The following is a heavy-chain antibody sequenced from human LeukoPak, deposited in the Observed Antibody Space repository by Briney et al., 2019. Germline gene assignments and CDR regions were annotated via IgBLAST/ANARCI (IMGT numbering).Heavy chain of an antibody. J-gene: IGHJ4*02. CDR2: INHSGST. Sequence: SETLSLTCAVYGGSFSGYYWSWIRQPPGKGLEWIGEINHSGSTNYNPSLKSRVTISVDTSKNQFSLKLSSVTAADTAVYYCARDTGNYWGQGTLVTVPS. V-gene: IGHV4-34*01. CDR1: GGSFSGYY. CDR3: ARDTGNY.